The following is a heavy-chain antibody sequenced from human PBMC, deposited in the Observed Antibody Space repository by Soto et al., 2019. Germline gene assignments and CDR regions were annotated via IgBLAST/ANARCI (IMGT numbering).Heavy chain of an antibody. CDR2: IYYSGST. D-gene: IGHD3-9*01. Sequence: SETLSLTCTVSGGSISSYYWSWIRQPPGKGLEWIGYIYYSGSTNYNPSLKSRVTISVDTSKNQFSLKLSSVTAADTAVYYCARGSWLPYYYYYMDVWGKGTTVTLSS. CDR3: ARGSWLPYYYYYMDV. CDR1: GGSISSYY. J-gene: IGHJ6*03. V-gene: IGHV4-59*01.